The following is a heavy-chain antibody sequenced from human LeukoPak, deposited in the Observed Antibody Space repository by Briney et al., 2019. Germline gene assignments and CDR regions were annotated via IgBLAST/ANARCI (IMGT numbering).Heavy chain of an antibody. J-gene: IGHJ4*02. V-gene: IGHV3-23*01. CDR1: GFIFSNYA. D-gene: IGHD6-19*01. Sequence: GGSLRLSCAASGFIFSNYAMSWVRQVPGRGLEWVSTISSRGDSTYVADSVKGRFIISRDNSKNSLYLQMNTVRAEDTAVYYCVKGPRPDITVAHTVENWGQGTLVTVSS. CDR3: VKGPRPDITVAHTVEN. CDR2: ISSRGDST.